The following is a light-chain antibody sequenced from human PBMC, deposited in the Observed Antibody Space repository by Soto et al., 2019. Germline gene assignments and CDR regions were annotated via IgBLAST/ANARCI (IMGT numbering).Light chain of an antibody. CDR2: EVS. CDR3: SSYTTSNTWV. V-gene: IGLV2-14*01. CDR1: SSDVGAYNF. Sequence: QSVLTQPASVSGSPGQSITISCTGTSSDVGAYNFVAWYRQHPGKAPKLMIYEVSNRPSGVSNRFSGFKSGNTASLTISGLQAEDEADYYCSSYTTSNTWVFGGGTKVTVL. J-gene: IGLJ3*02.